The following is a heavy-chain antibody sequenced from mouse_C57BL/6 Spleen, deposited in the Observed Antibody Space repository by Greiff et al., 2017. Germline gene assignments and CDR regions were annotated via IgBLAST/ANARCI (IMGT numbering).Heavy chain of an antibody. Sequence: QVQLQQPGAELVRPGSSVKLSCKASGYTFTSYWMHWVKQRPIQGLEWIGNIYPSDSETHYNQKFKDKATLTVDKSSSTAYMQLSSLASEDAAVYYCALLRSPMDYWGQGTSVTVSS. J-gene: IGHJ4*01. CDR3: ALLRSPMDY. CDR2: IYPSDSET. CDR1: GYTFTSYW. V-gene: IGHV1-52*01. D-gene: IGHD1-1*01.